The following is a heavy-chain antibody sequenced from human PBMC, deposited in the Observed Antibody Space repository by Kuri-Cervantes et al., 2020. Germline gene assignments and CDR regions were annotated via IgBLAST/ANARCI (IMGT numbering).Heavy chain of an antibody. CDR2: ISSSSKSI. CDR1: GFTVSSNY. Sequence: GGSLRLSCAASGFTVSSNYMSWIRQAPGKGLQWVSYISSSSKSIYYADSVRGRFTISRDNAKNSLYLQMNSLRAEDTAVYYCARGYCSGGSCQDYYYYAMDVWGQGTTVPSP. D-gene: IGHD2-15*01. CDR3: ARGYCSGGSCQDYYYYAMDV. J-gene: IGHJ6*02. V-gene: IGHV3-11*01.